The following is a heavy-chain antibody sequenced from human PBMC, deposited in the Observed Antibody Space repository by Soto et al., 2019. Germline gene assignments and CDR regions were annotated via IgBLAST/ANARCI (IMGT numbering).Heavy chain of an antibody. D-gene: IGHD6-6*01. Sequence: GGSLRLSCAASGFTFSSYWMSWVRQAPGKGLEWVANIKQDGSEKYYVDSVKGRFTISRDNAKNSLYLQMNSLRAEDTAVYYCARTPGSSPNDDYYYYYMDVWGKGTTVTVSS. CDR3: ARTPGSSPNDDYYYYYMDV. CDR2: IKQDGSEK. J-gene: IGHJ6*03. V-gene: IGHV3-7*01. CDR1: GFTFSSYW.